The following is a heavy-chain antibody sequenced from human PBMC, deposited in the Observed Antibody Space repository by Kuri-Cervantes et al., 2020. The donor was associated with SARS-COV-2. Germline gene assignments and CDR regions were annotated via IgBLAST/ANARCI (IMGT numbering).Heavy chain of an antibody. J-gene: IGHJ2*01. CDR1: GFTFSTYS. D-gene: IGHD6-25*01. Sequence: GESLKISCAASGFTFSTYSMTWVRQAPGKGLEWVSSISSSSSQRYYADSVKGRFTISRDNSKDTLFLQMNSLRAEDTAVYYRAKDQAAFGLWGRGTLVTVSS. V-gene: IGHV3-21*04. CDR3: AKDQAAFGL. CDR2: ISSSSSQR.